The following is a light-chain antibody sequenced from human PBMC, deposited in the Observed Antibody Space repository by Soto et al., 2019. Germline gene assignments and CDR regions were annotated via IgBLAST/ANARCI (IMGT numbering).Light chain of an antibody. CDR1: QSVASRN. V-gene: IGKV3-20*01. CDR3: QQTYSDIS. Sequence: EIVLTQSPGTLSLSPGERATLSCRASQSVASRNLAWYQQKSGQAPRLLIYGASSRAIHTPDRFSGSGSGTDFTLTISGLEPEDFASYHCQQTYSDISFGGGTKV. CDR2: GAS. J-gene: IGKJ4*01.